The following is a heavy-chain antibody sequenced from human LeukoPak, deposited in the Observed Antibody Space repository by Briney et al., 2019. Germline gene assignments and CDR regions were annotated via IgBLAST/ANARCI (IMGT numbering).Heavy chain of an antibody. CDR2: IGGNGGNT. J-gene: IGHJ4*02. CDR1: GFTFSSYA. D-gene: IGHD3-10*01. CDR3: ATTSMVRGVISYFDY. V-gene: IGHV3-23*01. Sequence: PGGSLRLSCAASGFTFSSYAMSWVRQAPGKGLEWVSAIGGNGGNTYYADSVKGRFTISRDNSKNTLYLQMNSLRVVDTAIYYCATTSMVRGVISYFDYWGQGTLVTVSS.